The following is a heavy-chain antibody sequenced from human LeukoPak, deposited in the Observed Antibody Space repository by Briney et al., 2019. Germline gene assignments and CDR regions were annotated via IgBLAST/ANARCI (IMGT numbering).Heavy chain of an antibody. Sequence: PSETLSLTCTVSGGSISSGGYYWSWIRQHPGKGLEWIGYIYYSGSTYYNPSLKSRVTISVDTSKNQFSLKLSSVTAPDTAVYYCARHYGGNSFDYWGQGTLVTVSS. CDR2: IYYSGST. J-gene: IGHJ4*02. CDR1: GGSISSGGYY. V-gene: IGHV4-31*03. D-gene: IGHD4-23*01. CDR3: ARHYGGNSFDY.